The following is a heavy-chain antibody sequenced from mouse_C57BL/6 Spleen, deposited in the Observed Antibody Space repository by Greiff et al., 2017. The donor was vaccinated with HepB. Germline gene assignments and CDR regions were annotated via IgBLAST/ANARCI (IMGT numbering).Heavy chain of an antibody. CDR1: GFTFSSYA. CDR2: ISDGGSYT. V-gene: IGHV5-4*01. J-gene: IGHJ1*03. Sequence: EVKLVESGGGLVKPGGSLKLSCAASGFTFSSYAMSWVRQTPEKRLEWVATISDGGSYTYYPDNVKGRFTSSRDNAKNNLYLQMRHLKSEDTAMYYCARDFGGYFDVWGTGTTVTVSS. CDR3: ARDFGGYFDV.